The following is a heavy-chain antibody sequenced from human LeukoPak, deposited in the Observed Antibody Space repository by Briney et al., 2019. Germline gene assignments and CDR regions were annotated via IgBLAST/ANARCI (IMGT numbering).Heavy chain of an antibody. Sequence: PSETLSLTCAVSGYSISSGYYWGWIRQPPGNGLEWIGSIYHSGSTHYNPSLKSRVTISVDTSKKQFSLKLSSVTAADTAVYYCARNSSSWYFDYWGQGTLVTVSS. CDR1: GYSISSGYY. J-gene: IGHJ4*02. V-gene: IGHV4-38-2*01. CDR3: ARNSSSWYFDY. CDR2: IYHSGST. D-gene: IGHD6-13*01.